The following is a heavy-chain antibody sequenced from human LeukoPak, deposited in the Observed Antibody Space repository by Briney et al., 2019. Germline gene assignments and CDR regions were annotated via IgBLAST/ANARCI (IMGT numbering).Heavy chain of an antibody. CDR2: IYTSGST. J-gene: IGHJ4*02. V-gene: IGHV4-4*07. D-gene: IGHD4-17*01. Sequence: SETLSLTCSVSGGSISTYYWSWIRQPAGKGLEWIGRIYTSGSTYYNPSLKSRVTMSIETSKNQFSLKLSSVTAADTAMYYCAREDFGDYGFDSWGQGILVTVSS. CDR1: GGSISTYY. CDR3: AREDFGDYGFDS.